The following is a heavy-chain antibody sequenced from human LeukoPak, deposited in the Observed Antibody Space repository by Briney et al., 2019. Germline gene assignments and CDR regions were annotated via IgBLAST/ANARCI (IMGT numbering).Heavy chain of an antibody. D-gene: IGHD3-22*01. Sequence: GSLRLSRAASGFTVRNNYMSWIRQPPGKGLEWIGEINHSGSTNYNPSLKSRVTISVDTSKNQFSLKLSSVTAADTAVYYCARDGGGSGYSFDYWGQGTLVTVSS. CDR1: GFTVRNNY. CDR2: INHSGST. CDR3: ARDGGGSGYSFDY. V-gene: IGHV4-34*01. J-gene: IGHJ4*02.